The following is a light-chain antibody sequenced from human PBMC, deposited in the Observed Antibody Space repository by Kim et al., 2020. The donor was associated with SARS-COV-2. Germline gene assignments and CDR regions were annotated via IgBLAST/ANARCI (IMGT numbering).Light chain of an antibody. J-gene: IGKJ4*01. CDR3: QQYNNWPPLT. CDR2: AAS. Sequence: VSPGERAALSCRASQSVGSNLAWYQQKTGQAPRLLIYAASTRATGVPAKFSGSGSGTEFTLTISSLQSEDFAVYYCQQYNNWPPLTFGGGTKVEI. CDR1: QSVGSN. V-gene: IGKV3-15*01.